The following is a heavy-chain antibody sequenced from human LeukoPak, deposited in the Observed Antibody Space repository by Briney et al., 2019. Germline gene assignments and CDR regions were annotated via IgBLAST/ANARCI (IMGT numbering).Heavy chain of an antibody. CDR3: ARDGGSYLQPTDY. Sequence: GGSLRLSCAASGFTFTTYAMTWVRQAPGKGLEWVSSVTGRGDSTYYADSVRGRFTISRDNSKNTLYLQMNSLRVEDTAIYHCARDGGSYLQPTDYWGQGTLVAVSS. CDR2: VTGRGDST. D-gene: IGHD1-26*01. CDR1: GFTFTTYA. V-gene: IGHV3-23*01. J-gene: IGHJ4*02.